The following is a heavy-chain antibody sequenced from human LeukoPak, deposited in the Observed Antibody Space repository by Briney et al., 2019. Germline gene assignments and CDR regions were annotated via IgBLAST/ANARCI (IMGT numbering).Heavy chain of an antibody. D-gene: IGHD5-18*01. Sequence: SVKVSCKASGGTFSSYAISWVRQAPGQGLEWMGGIIPIFGTANYAQKFQGRVTITADESTSTAYMELRSLRSDDTAVYYCARDGAWGPIQLSFDYWGQGTLVTVSS. CDR2: IIPIFGTA. CDR1: GGTFSSYA. J-gene: IGHJ4*02. CDR3: ARDGAWGPIQLSFDY. V-gene: IGHV1-69*13.